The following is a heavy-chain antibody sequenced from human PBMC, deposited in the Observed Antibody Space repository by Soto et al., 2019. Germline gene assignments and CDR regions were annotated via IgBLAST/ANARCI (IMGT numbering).Heavy chain of an antibody. CDR3: VREDILGVRSFDY. CDR2: ISSGSKTI. CDR1: GFTFSGYS. Sequence: LRLSCAASGFTFSGYSVNWVRQAPGKGLEWVSYISSGSKTIYYAESVKGRFTVSRDNARNSQYLQMNSLRDEDTAVYYCVREDILGVRSFDYWGQGTLVTVSS. J-gene: IGHJ4*02. D-gene: IGHD3-9*01. V-gene: IGHV3-48*02.